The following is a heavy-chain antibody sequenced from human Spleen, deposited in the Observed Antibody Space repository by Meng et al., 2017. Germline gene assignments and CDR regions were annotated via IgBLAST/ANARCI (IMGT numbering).Heavy chain of an antibody. CDR2: MHNSGNT. CDR1: GGSFISGAYY. V-gene: IGHV4-31*03. D-gene: IGHD6-13*01. J-gene: IGHJ4*02. CDR3: ARAYSSAWLIDY. Sequence: SETLSLTCSVSGGSFISGAYYWTWIRQAPGKGLEWIGYMHNSGNTSYNPSLKSRVTVSVDTSKHQFSLKLTSMTAADTAVSFCARAYSSAWLIDYWGQGTLVTVSS.